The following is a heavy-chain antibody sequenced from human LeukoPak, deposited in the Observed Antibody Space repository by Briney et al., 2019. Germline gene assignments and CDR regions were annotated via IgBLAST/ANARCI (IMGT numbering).Heavy chain of an antibody. D-gene: IGHD3-10*01. CDR1: GYSISSGYY. CDR3: ARTRRHYYGSGKNLTPWPAGLDV. V-gene: IGHV4-38-2*02. Sequence: SETLSLTCTVSGYSISSGYYWGWIRQPPGKGLEWIGSIYHSGSTYYNPSLKSRVTISVDTSKNQFSLKLSSVTAADTAVYYCARTRRHYYGSGKNLTPWPAGLDVWGQGTTVIVS. J-gene: IGHJ6*02. CDR2: IYHSGST.